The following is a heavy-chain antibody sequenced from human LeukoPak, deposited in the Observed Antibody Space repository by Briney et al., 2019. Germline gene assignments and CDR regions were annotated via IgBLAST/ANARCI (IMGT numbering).Heavy chain of an antibody. CDR2: MNPNNGDT. CDR3: ARVNAGPDH. V-gene: IGHV1-2*02. J-gene: IGHJ4*02. D-gene: IGHD2-2*01. Sequence: GASVKVSCKASGYTFIHYYIHWMRQAPGHGLEWLGWMNPNNGDTKYAQKFQGRVTMTRDTPISTAYMELSRLKLDDTAVYYCARVNAGPDHWGQGTLVTVSS. CDR1: GYTFIHYY.